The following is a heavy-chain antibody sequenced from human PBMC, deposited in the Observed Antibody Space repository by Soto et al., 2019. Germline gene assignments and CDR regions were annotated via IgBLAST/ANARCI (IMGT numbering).Heavy chain of an antibody. CDR2: ISYDGSNK. CDR3: AKLGSTSSSSKSEDY. CDR1: GFTFSSYG. D-gene: IGHD6-6*01. V-gene: IGHV3-30*18. J-gene: IGHJ4*02. Sequence: GGSLRLSCAASGFTFSSYGMHWVRQAPGKGLEWVALISYDGSNKYYADSVKGRFTISRDNSKNTLYLQMNSLRAEDTAVYYCAKLGSTSSSSKSEDYWGQGTLVTVSS.